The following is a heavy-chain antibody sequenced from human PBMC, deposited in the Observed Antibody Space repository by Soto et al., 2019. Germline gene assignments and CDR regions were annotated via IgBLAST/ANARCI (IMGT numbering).Heavy chain of an antibody. CDR1: GFTFSSYG. D-gene: IGHD1-7*01. CDR2: IWYDGSNK. V-gene: IGHV3-33*01. CDR3: ARDRGNYGLDLFDY. J-gene: IGHJ4*02. Sequence: GGSLRLSCAASGFTFSSYGMHWVRQAPGKGLEWVAVIWYDGSNKYYADSVKGRFTISRDNSKNTLYLQMNSLRAEDTAVYYCARDRGNYGLDLFDYWGQGTLVTVSS.